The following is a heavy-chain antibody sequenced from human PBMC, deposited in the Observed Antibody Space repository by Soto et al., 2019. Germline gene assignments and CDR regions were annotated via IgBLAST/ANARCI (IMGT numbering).Heavy chain of an antibody. CDR3: ARHLYGGSTIP. D-gene: IGHD5-12*01. CDR2: IKQDGSEK. Sequence: EVQLVESGGGLVQPGGSLRLSCAASGFTFSSYWMTWVRQAPGKGLEWVANIKQDGSEKYYVDYVKGRFTISRDNAKNSLYLQMNSLRAEDTAVYYCARHLYGGSTIPWGQGTLVTVSS. J-gene: IGHJ5*02. CDR1: GFTFSSYW. V-gene: IGHV3-7*01.